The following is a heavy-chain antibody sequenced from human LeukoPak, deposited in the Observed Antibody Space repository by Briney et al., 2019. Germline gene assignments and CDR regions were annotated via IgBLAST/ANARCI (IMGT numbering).Heavy chain of an antibody. V-gene: IGHV1-18*01. Sequence: ASVKVSCKASVYTFTIYGISWVRQAPGQGLEWMGWISAYNGNTNYAQKLQGRVTMTTDTSTSTAYMELRSLRSDDTAVYYCARDRTGIGTVDYWGQGILVTVSS. CDR1: VYTFTIYG. CDR2: ISAYNGNT. D-gene: IGHD1-26*01. CDR3: ARDRTGIGTVDY. J-gene: IGHJ4*02.